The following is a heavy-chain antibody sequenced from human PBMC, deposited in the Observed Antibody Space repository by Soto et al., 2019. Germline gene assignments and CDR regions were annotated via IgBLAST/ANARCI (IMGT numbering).Heavy chain of an antibody. CDR2: IWYDGSNK. V-gene: IGHV3-33*01. D-gene: IGHD3-10*01. CDR3: ARDMITMVRGVTLAPYYYYYGMDV. Sequence: VQLVESGGGLVQPGRSLRLSCTASGFTFGDYALSWVRQAPGKGLEWVAVIWYDGSNKYYADSVKGRFTISRDNSKNTLYLQMNSLRGEDTAVYYCARDMITMVRGVTLAPYYYYYGMDVWGQGTTVTVSS. J-gene: IGHJ6*02. CDR1: GFTFGDYA.